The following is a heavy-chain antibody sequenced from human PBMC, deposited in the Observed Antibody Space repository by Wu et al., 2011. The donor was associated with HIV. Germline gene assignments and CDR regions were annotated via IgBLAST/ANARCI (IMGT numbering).Heavy chain of an antibody. V-gene: IGHV1-2*02. Sequence: VQLVQSGAEVKKPGASVKVSCKASGYTFTGYYMHWVRQAPGQGLEWMGWINPNSGGTNYAQKFQGRVTMTRDTSISTAYMELSRLRSDDTAVYYCARSIRRVVPAAKWWFDPWGQGTLVTVSS. CDR3: ARSIRRVVPAAKWWFDP. CDR2: INPNSGGT. D-gene: IGHD2-2*01. CDR1: GYTFTGYY. J-gene: IGHJ5*02.